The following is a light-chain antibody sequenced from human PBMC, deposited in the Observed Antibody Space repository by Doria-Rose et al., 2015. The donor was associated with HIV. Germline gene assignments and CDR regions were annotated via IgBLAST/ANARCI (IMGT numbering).Light chain of an antibody. J-gene: IGKJ2*01. CDR2: SGS. CDR3: MQALQTPYT. V-gene: IGKV2-28*01. CDR1: QSLLHTIGYNY. Sequence: SPLSLPVTPGQPASISCRSSQSLLHTIGYNYLDWYLQKPGQSPQLLIYSGSNRASGVPDRFSGSGSGTDFTLKISRVEAEDVGVYYCMQALQTPYTFGQGTKLEIK.